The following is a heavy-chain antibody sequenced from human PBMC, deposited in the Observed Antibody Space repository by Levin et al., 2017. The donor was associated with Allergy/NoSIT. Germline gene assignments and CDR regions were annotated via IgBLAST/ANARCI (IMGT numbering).Heavy chain of an antibody. J-gene: IGHJ6*02. CDR3: ARGRVELNAARGLRYFYYGMDV. CDR2: ISSSGSTI. CDR1: GFTFSSYE. Sequence: PGESLKISCVASGFTFSSYEMKWVRQAPGKGLQWVGNISSSGSTIDYADSVTDRFSISRDNDKNSLYLQMNSLRADDTAGYYCARGRVELNAARGLRYFYYGMDVWGQGTTVTVSS. V-gene: IGHV3-48*03. D-gene: IGHD3-10*01.